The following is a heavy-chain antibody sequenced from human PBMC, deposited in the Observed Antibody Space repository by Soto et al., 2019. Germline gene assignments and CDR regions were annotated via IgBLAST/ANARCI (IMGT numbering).Heavy chain of an antibody. V-gene: IGHV4-61*01. D-gene: IGHD2-15*01. Sequence: QVQLQESGPGLVKPSETLSLTCTVSGGSVSSGSYYWSWIRQPPGKGLEWIGYIYYSGSTKDNPSLKSRVTISVDTSKNQFSLKLSSVTAADTAVYYCARWVCSGGSCRFDYWGQGTLVTVSS. CDR1: GGSVSSGSYY. CDR3: ARWVCSGGSCRFDY. J-gene: IGHJ4*02. CDR2: IYYSGST.